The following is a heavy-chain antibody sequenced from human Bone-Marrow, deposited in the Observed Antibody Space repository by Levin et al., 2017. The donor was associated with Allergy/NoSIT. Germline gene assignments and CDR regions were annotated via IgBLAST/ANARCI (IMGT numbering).Heavy chain of an antibody. CDR3: ARGGSPDYSAMGEHHLYYYYYYGMDV. CDR2: IIPIFGTA. CDR1: GGTFSSYA. Sequence: SVKVSCKASGGTFSSYAISWVRQAPGQGLEWMGGIIPIFGTANYAQKFQGRVTITADESTSTAYMELSSLRSEDTAVYYCARGGSPDYSAMGEHHLYYYYYYGMDVWGQGTTVTVSS. V-gene: IGHV1-69*13. D-gene: IGHD4-11*01. J-gene: IGHJ6*02.